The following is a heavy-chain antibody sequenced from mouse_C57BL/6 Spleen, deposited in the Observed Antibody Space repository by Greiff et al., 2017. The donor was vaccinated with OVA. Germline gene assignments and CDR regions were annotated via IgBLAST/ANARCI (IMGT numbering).Heavy chain of an antibody. CDR3: ARFANYYGSSYGYFDV. J-gene: IGHJ1*03. CDR1: GYSFTGYY. V-gene: IGHV1-42*01. Sequence: VQLKQSGPELVKPGASVKISCKASGYSFTGYYMNWVKQSPEKSLEWIGEINPSTGGTTYNQKFKAKATLTVDKSSSTAYMQLKSLTSEDSAVYYCARFANYYGSSYGYFDVWGTGTTVTVSS. D-gene: IGHD1-1*01. CDR2: INPSTGGT.